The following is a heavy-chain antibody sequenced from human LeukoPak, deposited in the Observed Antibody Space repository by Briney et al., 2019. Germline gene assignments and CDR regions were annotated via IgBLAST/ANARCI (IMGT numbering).Heavy chain of an antibody. CDR1: GFTFSDYY. V-gene: IGHV3-11*04. CDR3: AGVGRWLQYRFDY. D-gene: IGHD5-24*01. J-gene: IGHJ4*02. CDR2: ISSSGSTI. Sequence: GGSLRLSCAASGFTFSDYYMSWIRQALGKGLEWVSYISSSGSTIYYADSVKGRFTISRDNAKNSLYLQMNSLRAEDTAVYYCAGVGRWLQYRFDYWGQGTLVTVSS.